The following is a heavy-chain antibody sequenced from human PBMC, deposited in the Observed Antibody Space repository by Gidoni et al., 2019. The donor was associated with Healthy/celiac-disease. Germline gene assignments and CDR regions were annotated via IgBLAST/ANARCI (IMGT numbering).Heavy chain of an antibody. V-gene: IGHV1-69*04. Sequence: QVQLVQSGAEVKKPGSSVKVSCKASGGTFSSYAISWVRQAPGQGLEWMGRIIPILGIANYAQKFQGRVTITADKSTSTAYMELSSLRSEDTAVYYCANIVVVPAAMGYYYYGMDVWGQGTTVTVSS. CDR2: IIPILGIA. CDR1: GGTFSSYA. J-gene: IGHJ6*02. CDR3: ANIVVVPAAMGYYYYGMDV. D-gene: IGHD2-2*01.